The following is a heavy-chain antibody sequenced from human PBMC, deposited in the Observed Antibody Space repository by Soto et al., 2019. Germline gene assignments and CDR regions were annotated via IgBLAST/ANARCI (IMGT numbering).Heavy chain of an antibody. Sequence: ASVKVSCKASGYTFTNYAMHWVRQAPGQRLEWMGWINAGNGNTKYSQKFQGRVTITRDTSASTAYMELSSLGSEDTAVYYCDGWVSYADFDYWGQGTRVTVSS. V-gene: IGHV1-3*01. CDR2: INAGNGNT. CDR3: DGWVSYADFDY. CDR1: GYTFTNYA. D-gene: IGHD3-16*01. J-gene: IGHJ4*02.